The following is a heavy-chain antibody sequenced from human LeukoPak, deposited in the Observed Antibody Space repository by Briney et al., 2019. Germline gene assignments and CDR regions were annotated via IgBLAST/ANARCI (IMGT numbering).Heavy chain of an antibody. CDR3: VITYYYDSSGYRPYYYMDV. V-gene: IGHV1-2*02. CDR1: GYTFTGYY. D-gene: IGHD3-22*01. J-gene: IGHJ6*03. Sequence: ASVKVSCKASGYTFTGYYMHWVRQAPGQGLEWMGWINPNSGGTNYAQKFQGRVTMTRGTSISTAYMELSRLRSDDTAVYYCVITYYYDSSGYRPYYYMDVWGKGTAVTVSS. CDR2: INPNSGGT.